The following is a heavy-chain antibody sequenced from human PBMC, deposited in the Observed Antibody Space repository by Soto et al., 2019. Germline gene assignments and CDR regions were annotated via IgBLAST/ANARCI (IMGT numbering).Heavy chain of an antibody. Sequence: SGGSLRLSCAASGFTFISYAMHWVLQAPGKGLEWVAVISYDGSNKYYADSVKGRFTISRDNSKNTLYLQMNSLRAEDTAVYYCARPPPVVVVAANHNDAFDIWGQGTMVTVAS. CDR3: ARPPPVVVVAANHNDAFDI. V-gene: IGHV3-30-3*01. CDR2: ISYDGSNK. CDR1: GFTFISYA. J-gene: IGHJ3*02. D-gene: IGHD2-15*01.